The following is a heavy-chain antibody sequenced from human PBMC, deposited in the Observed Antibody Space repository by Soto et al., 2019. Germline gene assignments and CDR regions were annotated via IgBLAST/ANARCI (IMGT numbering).Heavy chain of an antibody. CDR1: GYTFTGYY. D-gene: IGHD2-15*01. CDR2: INPNSGGT. Sequence: GASVKVSCKASGYTFTGYYMHWVRQAPGQGLEWMGWINPNSGGTNYAQKFQGRVTMTRDTSISTAYMELSRLRSDDTAVYYCARVGTYCSGGSCYSAFDIWGQGTMVTV. J-gene: IGHJ3*02. CDR3: ARVGTYCSGGSCYSAFDI. V-gene: IGHV1-2*02.